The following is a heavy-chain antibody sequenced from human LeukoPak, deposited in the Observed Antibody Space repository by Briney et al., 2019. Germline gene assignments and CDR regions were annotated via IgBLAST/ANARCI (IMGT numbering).Heavy chain of an antibody. V-gene: IGHV3-23*01. Sequence: AGGSLRLSSAASGFTFSSYAMSWVRQAPGKGLEWVSSIGGSGDNTFYADSVKDRFTISRDNSKNTLFLQMNSLRAEDTAVYYCAKGRGTTVTSAANYWGQGTLVTVSS. D-gene: IGHD4-17*01. J-gene: IGHJ4*02. CDR3: AKGRGTTVTSAANY. CDR1: GFTFSSYA. CDR2: IGGSGDNT.